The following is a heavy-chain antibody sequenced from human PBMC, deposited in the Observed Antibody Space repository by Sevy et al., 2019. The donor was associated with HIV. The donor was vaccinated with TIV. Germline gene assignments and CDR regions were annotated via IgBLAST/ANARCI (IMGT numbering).Heavy chain of an antibody. CDR3: AREGCTKPHDY. CDR2: LSFGCGEI. V-gene: IGHV3-23*01. Sequence: GGSLRLSFAASGFTFSKYSMSWVRQPPGKGLEWVSTLSFGCGEINHADSVKGRFTISRDNSKSSVYLQMNNLRPEDTAVYYCAREGCTKPHDYWGQGTLVTVSS. J-gene: IGHJ4*02. CDR1: GFTFSKYS. D-gene: IGHD2-8*01.